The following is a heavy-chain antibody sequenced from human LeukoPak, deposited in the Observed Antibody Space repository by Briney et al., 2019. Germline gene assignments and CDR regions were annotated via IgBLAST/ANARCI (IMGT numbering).Heavy chain of an antibody. CDR2: INTDGTVT. Sequence: PGGSLRLSCAASGFTFSSYWMHWVRQAPGKGLVWVSRINTDGTVTTYADSVKGRFTISRDNAKNTVYLQMNSLRAEDTAVYYCAKEGRLGPYYFDFWGQGTLVTVSS. V-gene: IGHV3-74*01. D-gene: IGHD6-25*01. CDR3: AKEGRLGPYYFDF. CDR1: GFTFSSYW. J-gene: IGHJ4*02.